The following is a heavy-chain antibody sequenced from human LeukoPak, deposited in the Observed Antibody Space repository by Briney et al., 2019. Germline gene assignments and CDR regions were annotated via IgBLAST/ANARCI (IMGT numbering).Heavy chain of an antibody. Sequence: GASVKVSCKASGYTFTNFYIQWVRQAPGQGLEWMGWINPNSGGTNFAQKFQGRVTLTRDPSISTAHMELKSLRADDTAVYYCARDRMVLGVPFVSWGQGTLVTVSS. V-gene: IGHV1-2*02. D-gene: IGHD3-10*01. J-gene: IGHJ4*02. CDR2: INPNSGGT. CDR3: ARDRMVLGVPFVS. CDR1: GYTFTNFY.